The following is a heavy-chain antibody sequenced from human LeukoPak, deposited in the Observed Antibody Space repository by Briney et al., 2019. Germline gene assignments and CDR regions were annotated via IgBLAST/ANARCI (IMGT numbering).Heavy chain of an antibody. J-gene: IGHJ4*02. CDR3: ARGGSSWYYY. D-gene: IGHD6-13*01. Sequence: GKSLRLSCAASGFTFSTYGMHWVRQAPGKGLEWVAVIWYDGSNKYYADSVKGRFTIPRDNSKNTLYLQMNSLRAEDTAVYYCARGGSSWYYYWGQGTLVTVSS. V-gene: IGHV3-33*01. CDR1: GFTFSTYG. CDR2: IWYDGSNK.